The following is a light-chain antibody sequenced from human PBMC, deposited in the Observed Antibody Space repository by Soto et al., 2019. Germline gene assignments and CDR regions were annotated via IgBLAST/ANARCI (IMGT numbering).Light chain of an antibody. CDR1: QSVSSSY. CDR2: GAS. J-gene: IGKJ1*01. Sequence: EIVLTQSPGTLSLSPGERATLSCRASQSVSSSYVAWYQQKPGQAPRLLIFGASSTATGVPDRFSGSGSGTDFILTISRLEAEDSAVYYCQQYGSSPQTFGQGTKVEIK. CDR3: QQYGSSPQT. V-gene: IGKV3-20*01.